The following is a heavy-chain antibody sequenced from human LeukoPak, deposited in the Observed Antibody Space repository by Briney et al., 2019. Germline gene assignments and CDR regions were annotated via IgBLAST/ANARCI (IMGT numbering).Heavy chain of an antibody. CDR3: ANDLRNYYDSSVLS. Sequence: PGGSLRLSCAASGFTVSSNYMSWVRQAPGKGLEWVSVIYSGGSTYYADSVKGRFTISRDNSKTTLYLQLNNLRAEDTALYYCANDLRNYYDSSVLSWGQGTLVTVSS. D-gene: IGHD3-22*01. V-gene: IGHV3-53*01. CDR2: IYSGGST. J-gene: IGHJ5*02. CDR1: GFTVSSNY.